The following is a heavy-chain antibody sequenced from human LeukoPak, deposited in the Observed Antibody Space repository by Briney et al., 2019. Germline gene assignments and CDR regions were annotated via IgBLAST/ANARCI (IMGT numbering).Heavy chain of an antibody. CDR3: AKDLGIAVAGDDY. CDR1: GFTFSSYA. CDR2: ISGSGGST. D-gene: IGHD6-19*01. J-gene: IGHJ4*02. V-gene: IGHV3-23*01. Sequence: GGSLRLSCAASGFTFSSYAKSWVRQAPGKGLEWVSAISGSGGSTYYADSVKGRFTISRDNSKNTLYLQMNSLRAEDTAVYYCAKDLGIAVAGDDYWGQGTLVTVSS.